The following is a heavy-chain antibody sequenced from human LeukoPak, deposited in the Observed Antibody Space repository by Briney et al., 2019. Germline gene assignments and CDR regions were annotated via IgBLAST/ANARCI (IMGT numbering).Heavy chain of an antibody. V-gene: IGHV3-48*02. D-gene: IGHD2-21*02. CDR1: GFXFNTYS. Sequence: PGGSLRLSCAASGFXFNTYSINWVRQAPGKGLEWISYISGGTIYYADSVKGRFTISRDNVGNSLFLQMNSLRDEDTAVYYCARDHDFSFDYWGQGTLVTVSS. CDR3: ARDHDFSFDY. J-gene: IGHJ4*02. CDR2: ISGGTI.